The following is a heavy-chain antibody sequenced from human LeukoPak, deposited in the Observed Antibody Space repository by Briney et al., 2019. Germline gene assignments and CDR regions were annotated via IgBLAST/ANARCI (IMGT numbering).Heavy chain of an antibody. J-gene: IGHJ4*02. Sequence: SVKVSCKASGGTFSSYAISWVRQAPGQGLEWMGGIIPIFGTANYAQKFQGRVTITTDGSTSTAYMELSSLRSEDTAVYYCAISSGVVVVVINNFDYWGQGTLVTVSS. D-gene: IGHD3-22*01. V-gene: IGHV1-69*05. CDR1: GGTFSSYA. CDR2: IIPIFGTA. CDR3: AISSGVVVVVINNFDY.